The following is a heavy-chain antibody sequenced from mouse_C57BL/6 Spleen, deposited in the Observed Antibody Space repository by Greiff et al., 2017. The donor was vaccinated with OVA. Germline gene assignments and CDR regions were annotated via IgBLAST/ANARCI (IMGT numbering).Heavy chain of an antibody. J-gene: IGHJ2*01. CDR2: ISDGGSYT. CDR1: GFTFSSYA. D-gene: IGHD2-1*01. V-gene: IGHV5-4*01. Sequence: EVHLVESGGGLVKPGGSLKLSCAASGFTFSSYAMSWVRQTPEKRLEWVATISDGGSYTYYPDNVKGRFTISRDNAKNNLYLQMSHLKSEDTAMYYCARANGIFNYWGQGTTLTVSS. CDR3: ARANGIFNY.